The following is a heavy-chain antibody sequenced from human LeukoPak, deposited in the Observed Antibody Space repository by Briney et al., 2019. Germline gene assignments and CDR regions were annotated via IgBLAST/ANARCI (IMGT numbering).Heavy chain of an antibody. V-gene: IGHV4-59*12. CDR2: ISHTGSS. CDR3: ARGGYYYDSSGYYTFDY. Sequence: SETLSLTCTVSGGSISSYYWSWIRQPPGKGLEWIGSISHTGSSYYNPSLKSRVTMSVDTSKNQFSLKLSSVTAADTAVYYCARGGYYYDSSGYYTFDYWGQGTLVTVSS. D-gene: IGHD3-22*01. CDR1: GGSISSYY. J-gene: IGHJ4*02.